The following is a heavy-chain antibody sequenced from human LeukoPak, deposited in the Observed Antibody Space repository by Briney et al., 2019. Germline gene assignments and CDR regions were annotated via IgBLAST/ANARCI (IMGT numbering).Heavy chain of an antibody. CDR3: AKGGGVPAGGAFDI. D-gene: IGHD2-2*01. CDR2: ISYDGSNK. V-gene: IGHV3-30*18. J-gene: IGHJ3*02. CDR1: GFTFSSYG. Sequence: GRSLRLSCAASGFTFSSYGMHWVRQAPGKGLEWVAVISYDGSNKYYADSVKGRFTISRDNSKNTLYLQMNSLRAEDTAVYYCAKGGGVPAGGAFDIWGQGTMVTVSS.